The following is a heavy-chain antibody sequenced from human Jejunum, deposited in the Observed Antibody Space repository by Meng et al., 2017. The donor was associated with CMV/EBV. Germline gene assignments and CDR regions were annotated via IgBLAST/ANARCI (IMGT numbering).Heavy chain of an antibody. CDR3: ARDQRRGYRFDP. Sequence: ASGYTFTGYYMHWVRQAPGQGLEWMGWINPNSGGTNYAQKFQGRVTMTRDTSISTAYMELSRLRSDDTAVYYCARDQRRGYRFDPWGQGTLVTVSS. CDR2: INPNSGGT. CDR1: GYTFTGYY. D-gene: IGHD5-18*01. J-gene: IGHJ5*02. V-gene: IGHV1-2*02.